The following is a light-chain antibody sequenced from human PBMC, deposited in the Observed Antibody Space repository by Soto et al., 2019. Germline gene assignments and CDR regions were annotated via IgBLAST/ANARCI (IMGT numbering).Light chain of an antibody. CDR2: GAS. J-gene: IGKJ1*01. CDR3: QQYYDWPWT. Sequence: EKVMTQSPGSLSVSPGERAAISCRASQSVGSNLAWYQRKPGKAPRLLIYGASTMATGIPSRFSGSGSGTEFTLTISSLQSEDFAVYYCQQYYDWPWTFGQGTTVEIK. V-gene: IGKV3-15*01. CDR1: QSVGSN.